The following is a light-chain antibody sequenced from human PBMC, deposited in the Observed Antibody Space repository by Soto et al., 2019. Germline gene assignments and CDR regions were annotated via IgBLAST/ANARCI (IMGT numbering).Light chain of an antibody. Sequence: EIVLTQSPGTLSLSPGERATLSCRASQSVSSIFLAWYQQRPGQAPRLLIYGASSRATGIPDRFSGSGSGTDFTLTISRLEPEDFAVFYCQQYASSPITFGQGTRLEIK. CDR1: QSVSSIF. CDR2: GAS. CDR3: QQYASSPIT. V-gene: IGKV3-20*01. J-gene: IGKJ5*01.